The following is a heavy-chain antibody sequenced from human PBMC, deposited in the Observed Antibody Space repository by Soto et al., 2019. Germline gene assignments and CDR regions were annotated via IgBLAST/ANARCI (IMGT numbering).Heavy chain of an antibody. CDR1: GFTVSSNY. J-gene: IGHJ4*02. D-gene: IGHD6-19*01. CDR2: IYSGGST. CDR3: ARDSSGWYYFDY. Sequence: GGSLRLSCAASGFTVSSNYMSWVRQAPGKGLEWVSVIYSGGSTYYADSVKGRFTISRDNSKNTLYLQMNSLRAEDTAVYYFARDSSGWYYFDYWGQGTLVTVSS. V-gene: IGHV3-66*02.